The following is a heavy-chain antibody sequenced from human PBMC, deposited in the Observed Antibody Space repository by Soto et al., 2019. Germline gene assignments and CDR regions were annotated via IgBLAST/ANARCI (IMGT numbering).Heavy chain of an antibody. Sequence: QVKLVESGGGVVQPGRSPRLSCAASGFSLNTYGMHWVRQAPGKGLEWVAVISYDGTKKEYAESVKGRFTISRDNSRNTLYLQMDSLKPEDSGVYYCARVVSGWYGGNLDYWGHGTLVT. D-gene: IGHD6-19*01. V-gene: IGHV3-30*03. CDR1: GFSLNTYG. CDR3: ARVVSGWYGGNLDY. J-gene: IGHJ4*03. CDR2: ISYDGTKK.